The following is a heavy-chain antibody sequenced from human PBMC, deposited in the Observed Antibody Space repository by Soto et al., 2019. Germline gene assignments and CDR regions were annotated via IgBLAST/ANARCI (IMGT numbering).Heavy chain of an antibody. J-gene: IGHJ6*02. V-gene: IGHV3-30*18. CDR1: GFTFSIFG. Sequence: QEHLVQSGGGVVQPGGSLRLSCDASGFTFSIFGMHWVRQAPGKGLEWVAVLSYDGTYKYYADSVKGRFTISRDNSKNMLFLQMNSLRPDDTAVYYCAKDQAQYGSWYFYGMDVWGQGTAVTVSS. CDR2: LSYDGTYK. CDR3: AKDQAQYGSWYFYGMDV. D-gene: IGHD3-10*01.